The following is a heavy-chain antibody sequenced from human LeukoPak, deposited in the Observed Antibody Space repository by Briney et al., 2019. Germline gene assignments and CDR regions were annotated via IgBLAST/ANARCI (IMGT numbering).Heavy chain of an antibody. J-gene: IGHJ4*02. CDR2: INFSGGTT. Sequence: PGGSLRLSCAASGFTFSSFVMSWVRQAPGKGLEWVSAINFSGGTTYYADSVKGRFTISRDNFKNTLYLQMNGLRADDTAVYYCTKGHYYGSGSYWVWGQGTLVTVSS. CDR3: TKGHYYGSGSYWV. V-gene: IGHV3-23*01. CDR1: GFTFSSFV. D-gene: IGHD3-10*01.